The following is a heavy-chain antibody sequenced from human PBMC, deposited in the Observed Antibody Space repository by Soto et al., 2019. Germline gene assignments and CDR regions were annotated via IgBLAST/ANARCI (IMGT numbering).Heavy chain of an antibody. CDR1: GFTFSSYW. D-gene: IGHD3-9*01. CDR2: INSDGSST. Sequence: PGGSLRLSCAASGFTFSSYWMHWVRQAPGKVLVWVSRINSDGSSTSYADSVKGRFTISRDNAKNTLYLQMNSLRAEDTAVYYCARGQLRYFDWFPLGYYYGMDVWGQGTTATVSS. V-gene: IGHV3-74*01. J-gene: IGHJ6*02. CDR3: ARGQLRYFDWFPLGYYYGMDV.